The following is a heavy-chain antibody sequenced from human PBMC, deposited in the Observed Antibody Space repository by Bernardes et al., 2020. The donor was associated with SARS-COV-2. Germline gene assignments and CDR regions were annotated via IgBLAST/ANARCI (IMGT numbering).Heavy chain of an antibody. V-gene: IGHV4-39*01. D-gene: IGHD3-3*01. CDR1: GGFITRSGYY. J-gene: IGHJ5*01. CDR3: ARRAPSGMPHRRGWFDS. Sequence: ETLSLTCTVSGGFITRSGYYWGWIRQPPGKGLEWIGSIYYTGDKTYNPSLKSRVTMSADTSKNQVSLKLSSVTAADTAVYYCARRAPSGMPHRRGWFDSWGQGILVTASS. CDR2: IYYTGDK.